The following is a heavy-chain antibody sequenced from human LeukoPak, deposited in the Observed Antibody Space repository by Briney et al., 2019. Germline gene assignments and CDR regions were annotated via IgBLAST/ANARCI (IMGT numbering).Heavy chain of an antibody. Sequence: GGSLRLSCAASEFDFSTHAMTWVRQPPGKGLEWVSAISISGTKTYYADSVKGRFTISSDNSKNTLYLQMNSLRAEDTAVYYCAREDDDSNGIDVWGHGTTVTVSS. V-gene: IGHV3-23*01. CDR1: EFDFSTHA. CDR3: AREDDDSNGIDV. CDR2: ISISGTKT. D-gene: IGHD4-11*01. J-gene: IGHJ6*02.